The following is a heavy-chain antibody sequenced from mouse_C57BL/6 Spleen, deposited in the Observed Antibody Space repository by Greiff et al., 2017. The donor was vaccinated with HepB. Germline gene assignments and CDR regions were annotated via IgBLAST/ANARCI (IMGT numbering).Heavy chain of an antibody. CDR2: IWSDGST. CDR3: ARDYYGSSYGYFDV. D-gene: IGHD1-1*01. Sequence: VNVVESGPGLVAPSQSLSITCTVSGFSLTSYGVHWVRQPPGKGLEWLVVIWSDGSTTYNSALKSRLSISKDNSKSQVFLKMNSLQTDDTAMYYCARDYYGSSYGYFDVWGTGTTVTVSS. CDR1: GFSLTSYG. J-gene: IGHJ1*03. V-gene: IGHV2-6*03.